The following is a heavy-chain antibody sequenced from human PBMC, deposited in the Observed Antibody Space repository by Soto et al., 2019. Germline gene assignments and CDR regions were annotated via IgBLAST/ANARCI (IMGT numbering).Heavy chain of an antibody. D-gene: IGHD2-2*01. Sequence: ASVKVSCKASGYTFTGYYMHWVRQAPGQGLEWMGWINPNSGGTNYAQKFQGWVTMTRDTSISTAYMELSRLRSDDTAVYYCAIWGGGSIVVVPAASYYYYYYGMDVWGQGTTVTVSS. CDR3: AIWGGGSIVVVPAASYYYYYYGMDV. J-gene: IGHJ6*02. CDR1: GYTFTGYY. CDR2: INPNSGGT. V-gene: IGHV1-2*04.